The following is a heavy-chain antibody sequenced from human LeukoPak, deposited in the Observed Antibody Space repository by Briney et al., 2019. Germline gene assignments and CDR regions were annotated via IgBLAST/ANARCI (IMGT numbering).Heavy chain of an antibody. CDR3: AKVAKYYYGSETYYFFEH. D-gene: IGHD3-10*01. V-gene: IGHV3-21*01. J-gene: IGHJ4*02. CDR2: ISSSSSYI. CDR1: EFSVGSNY. Sequence: PGGSLRLSCAASEFSVGSNYMTWVRQAPGKGLEWVSSISSSSSYIYYADSVKGRFTISRDNAKNSLYLQMNSLRVEDTAVYYCAKVAKYYYGSETYYFFEHWGQGTPVTASS.